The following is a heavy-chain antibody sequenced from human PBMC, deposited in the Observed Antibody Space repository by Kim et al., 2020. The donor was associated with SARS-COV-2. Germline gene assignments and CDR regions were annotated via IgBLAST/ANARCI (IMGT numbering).Heavy chain of an antibody. D-gene: IGHD3-22*01. CDR1: GGTFSSYA. J-gene: IGHJ6*02. V-gene: IGHV1-69*13. CDR3: ARDQRYYDSSGYGMDV. CDR2: IIPIFGTA. Sequence: SVKVSCKASGGTFSSYAISWVRQAPGQGLEWMGGIIPIFGTANYAQKFQGRVTITADESTSTAYMELSSLRSEDTAVYYCARDQRYYDSSGYGMDVWGQGTTVTVSS.